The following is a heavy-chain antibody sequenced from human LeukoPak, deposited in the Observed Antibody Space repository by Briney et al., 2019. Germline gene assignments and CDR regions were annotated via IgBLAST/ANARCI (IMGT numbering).Heavy chain of an antibody. CDR1: GFTFSSYG. V-gene: IGHV3-30*02. J-gene: IGHJ4*02. CDR2: IRYDGSNK. CDR3: AKDFRIYYDGSGSYLN. Sequence: GGSLRLSCAASGFTFSSYGMHWVRQAPGKGLEWAAFIRYDGSNKYYADSVKGRFTISRDNSKNTLYLQMNSLRAEDTAVYYCAKDFRIYYDGSGSYLNWGQGTLVTVSS. D-gene: IGHD3-10*01.